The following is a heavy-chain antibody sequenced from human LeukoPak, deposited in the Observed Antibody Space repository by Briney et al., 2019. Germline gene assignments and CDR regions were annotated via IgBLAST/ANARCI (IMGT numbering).Heavy chain of an antibody. D-gene: IGHD7-27*01. CDR2: IQNDGGDK. Sequence: GGFLRLSCAASAFTFRNHGMHWVRQAPGKGLEWLAFIQNDGGDKSYADSVKGRFTISRDNSRNMLYLQMNSLRTEDTAVYYCAKDGSNWAFDYWGQGTLVTVSS. CDR3: AKDGSNWAFDY. J-gene: IGHJ4*02. V-gene: IGHV3-30*02. CDR1: AFTFRNHG.